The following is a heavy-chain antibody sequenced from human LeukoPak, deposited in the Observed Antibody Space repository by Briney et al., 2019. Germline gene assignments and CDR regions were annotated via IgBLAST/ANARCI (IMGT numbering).Heavy chain of an antibody. D-gene: IGHD3-10*01. CDR2: IIPILGIA. V-gene: IGHV1-69*04. CDR3: ARDLVRLRYFDY. CDR1: GGTFSSYA. Sequence: SVKVSFKASGGTFSSYAISWVRQAPGQGLEWMGRIIPILGIANYAQKFQGRVTITADKSASTAYMELSSLRSEDTAVYYCARDLVRLRYFDYWGQGTLVTVSS. J-gene: IGHJ4*02.